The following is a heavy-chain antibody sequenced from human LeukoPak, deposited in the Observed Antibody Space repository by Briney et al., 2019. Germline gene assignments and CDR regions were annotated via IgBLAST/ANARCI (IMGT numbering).Heavy chain of an antibody. CDR1: GFTFSSYW. CDR2: INSDGSST. V-gene: IGHV3-74*01. CDR3: ARPKNALDAFDI. J-gene: IGHJ3*02. Sequence: GGSLRLSCAASGFTFSSYWMHWVRQAPGKGLVWVSRINSDGSSTSYADSVKARFTISRDNAKNTLYLQMNSLRAEDTAVYYCARPKNALDAFDIWGQGTMVTVSS.